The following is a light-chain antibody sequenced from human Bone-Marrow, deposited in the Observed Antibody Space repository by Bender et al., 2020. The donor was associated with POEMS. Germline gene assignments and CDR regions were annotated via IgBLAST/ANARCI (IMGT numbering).Light chain of an antibody. CDR2: EDN. J-gene: IGLJ3*02. CDR1: KLDDKY. CDR3: SSYSDRSTWV. Sequence: SYEVTQPPSVSVAPGQVASITCSGEKLDDKYVSWYQQKPGQSPKLAIYEDNKRPSGISDRFSGSNSGNTATLTITGTQDMDEADYYCSSYSDRSTWVFGGGTRVTVL. V-gene: IGLV3-1*01.